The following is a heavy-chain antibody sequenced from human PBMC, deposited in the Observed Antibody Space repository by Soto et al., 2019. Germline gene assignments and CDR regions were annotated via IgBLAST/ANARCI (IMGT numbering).Heavy chain of an antibody. CDR3: AVSSSSGPAYFDY. CDR2: IYYSGST. J-gene: IGHJ4*02. CDR1: GGSISSYY. Sequence: SETLSLTCTVSGGSISSYYWSWIRQPPGKGLEWIGYIYYSGSTNYNPSLKSRVTISVDTSKNQSSLKLSSVTAADTAVYYCAVSSSSGPAYFDYWGQGTQVTVSS. D-gene: IGHD6-6*01. V-gene: IGHV4-59*01.